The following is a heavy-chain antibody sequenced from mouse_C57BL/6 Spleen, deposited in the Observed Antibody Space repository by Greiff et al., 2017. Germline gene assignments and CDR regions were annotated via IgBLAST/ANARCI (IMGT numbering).Heavy chain of an antibody. CDR1: GYTFTDYN. Sequence: VQLKQSGPELVKPGASVKMSCKASGYTFTDYNMHWVKQSHGKSLEWIGYINPNNGGTSYNQQFKGKATLTVNKSSSTAYMELRSLTSEYSAVYYGARGDYGNYYYFDYWGQGTTLTVSS. D-gene: IGHD2-1*01. CDR3: ARGDYGNYYYFDY. CDR2: INPNNGGT. J-gene: IGHJ2*01. V-gene: IGHV1-22*01.